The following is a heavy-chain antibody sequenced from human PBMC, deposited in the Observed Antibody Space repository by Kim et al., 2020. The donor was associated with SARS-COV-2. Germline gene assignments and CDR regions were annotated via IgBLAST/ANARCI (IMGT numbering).Heavy chain of an antibody. Sequence: SETLSLTCTVSGGSISSGGYYWSWIRQHPGKGLEWIGYIYYSGSTYYNPSLKSRVTISVDTSKNQFSLKLSSVTAADTAVYYCARDLDDSFDIWGQGTMVTVSS. CDR2: IYYSGST. V-gene: IGHV4-31*03. CDR1: GGSISSGGYY. J-gene: IGHJ3*02. D-gene: IGHD1-1*01. CDR3: ARDLDDSFDI.